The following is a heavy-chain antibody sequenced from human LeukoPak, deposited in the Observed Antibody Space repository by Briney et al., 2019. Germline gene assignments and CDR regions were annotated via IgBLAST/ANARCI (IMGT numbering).Heavy chain of an antibody. Sequence: GGSLRLSCAASGFTFSNAWMSWVRQAPGKGLEWVGRIKSKTDGGTTDYAAPVKGRFTISRDDSKNTLYLQMNSLKTEDTAVYYCTRGGYVLYYGMDVWGQGTTVTVSS. CDR2: IKSKTDGGTT. CDR3: TRGGYVLYYGMDV. D-gene: IGHD5-12*01. J-gene: IGHJ6*02. CDR1: GFTFSNAW. V-gene: IGHV3-15*01.